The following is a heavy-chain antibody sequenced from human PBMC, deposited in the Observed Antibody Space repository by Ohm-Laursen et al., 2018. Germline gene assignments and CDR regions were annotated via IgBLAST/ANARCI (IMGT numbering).Heavy chain of an antibody. Sequence: GSSVKVSCKASGYTFTGYYMHWVRQAPGQGLEWMGWINPNSGGTNYAQKFQGRVTMTRDTSISTAYMELSRLRSDDTAVYYCARDFKWFRIKVKLDYFDYWGQGTLVTVSS. V-gene: IGHV1-2*02. D-gene: IGHD3-22*01. CDR1: GYTFTGYY. J-gene: IGHJ4*02. CDR2: INPNSGGT. CDR3: ARDFKWFRIKVKLDYFDY.